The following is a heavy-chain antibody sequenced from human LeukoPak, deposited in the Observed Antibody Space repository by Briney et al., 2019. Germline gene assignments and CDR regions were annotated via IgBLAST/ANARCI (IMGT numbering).Heavy chain of an antibody. V-gene: IGHV3-30*02. CDR2: IRYDGSNK. D-gene: IGHD5-12*01. Sequence: GGSLRLPCAASGFTFSSYGMHWVRQAPGKGLEWVAFIRYDGSNKYYADSVKGRFTISRDNSKNTLYLQMNSLRAEDTAVYYCARADSSSSYVDIVATRYWGQGTLVTVSS. J-gene: IGHJ4*02. CDR3: ARADSSSSYVDIVATRY. CDR1: GFTFSSYG.